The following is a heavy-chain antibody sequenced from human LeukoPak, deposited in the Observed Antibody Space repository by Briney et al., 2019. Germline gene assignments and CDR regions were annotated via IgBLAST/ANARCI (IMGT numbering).Heavy chain of an antibody. CDR3: ARHRTAYYFDY. Sequence: SETLSLTRTGSGGSISTYYWSWIRQPPGKGLEWIGYIYYSGSTNYNPSLKSRVTISVDTSKNQFSLKLSSVTAADTAMYYCARHRTAYYFDYWGQGTLVTVSS. CDR1: GGSISTYY. J-gene: IGHJ4*02. V-gene: IGHV4-59*08. CDR2: IYYSGST.